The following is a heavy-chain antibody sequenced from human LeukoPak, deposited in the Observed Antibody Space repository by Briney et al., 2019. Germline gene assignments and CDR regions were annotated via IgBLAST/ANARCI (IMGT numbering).Heavy chain of an antibody. CDR2: IYYSGST. CDR3: ARRRVIVRGGAFDY. D-gene: IGHD3-16*02. Sequence: PSETLSLTCTVSGGSISSYYWSWIRQPPGKGLEWIGYIYYSGSTNYNPSLKSRVTISVDTSKNQFSLKLRSVTAADTAVYYCARRRVIVRGGAFDYWGQGTLVTVSS. V-gene: IGHV4-59*12. J-gene: IGHJ4*02. CDR1: GGSISSYY.